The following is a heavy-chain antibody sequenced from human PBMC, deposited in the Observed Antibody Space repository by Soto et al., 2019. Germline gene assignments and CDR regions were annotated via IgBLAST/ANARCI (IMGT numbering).Heavy chain of an antibody. CDR2: INHSGST. Sequence: PSETLSLTCAVYGGSFSGYYWSWIRQPPGKGLEWIGEINHSGSTNYNPSLKSRVTISVDTSKNQFSLKLSSVTAADTAVYYCARAFNITRGFDPWGQGTLVTVS. J-gene: IGHJ5*02. CDR3: ARAFNITRGFDP. CDR1: GGSFSGYY. V-gene: IGHV4-34*01.